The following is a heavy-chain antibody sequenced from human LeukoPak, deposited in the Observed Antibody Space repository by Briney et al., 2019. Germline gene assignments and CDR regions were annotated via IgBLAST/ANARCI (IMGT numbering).Heavy chain of an antibody. V-gene: IGHV3-30*19. J-gene: IGHJ5*02. CDR3: ARDRGVVVVVAPHPFDP. CDR1: GFTFSSYG. CDR2: ISYDGSNK. D-gene: IGHD2-15*01. Sequence: GGSLRLSCAASGFTFSSYGMHWVRQAPGKGLEWVAVISYDGSNKYYADSVKGRFTISRDNSKNTLYLQMNSLRAEDTAVYYCARDRGVVVVVAPHPFDPWGQGTLVTVSS.